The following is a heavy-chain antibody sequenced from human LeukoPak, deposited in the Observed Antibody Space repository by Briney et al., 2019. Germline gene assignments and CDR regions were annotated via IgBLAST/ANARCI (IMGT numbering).Heavy chain of an antibody. CDR1: RFTFSNAW. V-gene: IGHV3-15*01. D-gene: IGHD4/OR15-4a*01. CDR3: AIDEPNYAPYDFDY. CDR2: IKSKADGETT. J-gene: IGHJ4*02. Sequence: GGSLRLSCAASRFTFSNAWMNWVRQAPGKGLEWVGRIKSKADGETTDYAAPVEGRFTISRDDSNNMVCLQMNSLKIEDTAVYYCAIDEPNYAPYDFDYWGQGTLVTVSS.